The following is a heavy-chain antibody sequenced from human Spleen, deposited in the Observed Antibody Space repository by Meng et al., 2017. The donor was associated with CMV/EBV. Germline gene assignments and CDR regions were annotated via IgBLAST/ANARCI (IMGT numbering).Heavy chain of an antibody. V-gene: IGHV1-2*02. CDR3: ARGDYDILTGLHYYGMDV. CDR2: INPNSGGT. D-gene: IGHD3-9*01. CDR1: GYTFTGYY. Sequence: ASVKVSCKASGYTFTGYYMHWVRQAPGQGLEWMGWINPNSGGTNYAQKFQGRVTMTRDTSISTAYMELSRLRSEDTAVYYCARGDYDILTGLHYYGMDVWGQGTTVTVSS. J-gene: IGHJ6*02.